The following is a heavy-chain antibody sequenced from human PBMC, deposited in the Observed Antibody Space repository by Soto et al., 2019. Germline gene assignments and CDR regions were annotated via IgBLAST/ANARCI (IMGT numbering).Heavy chain of an antibody. D-gene: IGHD4-17*01. CDR1: GFTFSNAW. J-gene: IGHJ6*02. CDR2: IKSKTDGGTT. CDR3: TTRSDYGDYVGYYYGMDV. Sequence: GGSLRLSCAASGFTFSNAWMSWVRQAPGKGLEWVGRIKSKTDGGTTDYAAPVKGRFTISRDDSKNTLYLQMNSLKTEDTAVYYCTTRSDYGDYVGYYYGMDVWGQGTTVTVSS. V-gene: IGHV3-15*01.